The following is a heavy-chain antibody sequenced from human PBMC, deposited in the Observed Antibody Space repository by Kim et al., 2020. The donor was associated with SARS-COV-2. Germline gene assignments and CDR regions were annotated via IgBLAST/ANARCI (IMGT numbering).Heavy chain of an antibody. Sequence: GGSLRLSCAASGFTFSNYWMHWVRQAPGKGPVWVSRIYEDGSNRNYADSVKGRFTISRDNARNTLYLHMDSLRAEDTALYYCVRDLVGPEDLWGQGTLVTVAS. CDR1: GFTFSNYW. CDR3: VRDLVGPEDL. D-gene: IGHD3-9*01. J-gene: IGHJ5*02. CDR2: IYEDGSNR. V-gene: IGHV3-74*01.